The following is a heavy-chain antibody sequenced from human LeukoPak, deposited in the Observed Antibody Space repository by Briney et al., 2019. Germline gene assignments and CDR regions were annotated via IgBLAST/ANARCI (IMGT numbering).Heavy chain of an antibody. J-gene: IGHJ5*02. Sequence: ASVKVSCKVSGYTLTELSMHWVRQAPGKGLEWMGGFDPEDGETIYAQKFQGRVTMTEDTSTDTAYMELSSLRSEDTAVYYCATASLGATHNWFDPWGQGTLVTVSS. CDR1: GYTLTELS. D-gene: IGHD1-26*01. CDR3: ATASLGATHNWFDP. CDR2: FDPEDGET. V-gene: IGHV1-24*01.